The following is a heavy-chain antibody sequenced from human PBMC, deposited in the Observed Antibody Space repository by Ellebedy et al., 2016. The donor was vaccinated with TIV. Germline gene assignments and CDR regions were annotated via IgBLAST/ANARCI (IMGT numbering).Heavy chain of an antibody. CDR2: ISGSGGST. V-gene: IGHV3-23*01. CDR1: GFTFSSYA. D-gene: IGHD3-10*01. CDR3: ARGDTVVRGVLGGVMNDYGMDV. Sequence: GESLKISXAASGFTFSSYAMSWVRQAPGKGLEWVSAISGSGGSTYYPGSVKGRFTISRENGKNSLYLQMNSLRAGDTAVYYCARGDTVVRGVLGGVMNDYGMDVWGQGTTVTVSS. J-gene: IGHJ6*02.